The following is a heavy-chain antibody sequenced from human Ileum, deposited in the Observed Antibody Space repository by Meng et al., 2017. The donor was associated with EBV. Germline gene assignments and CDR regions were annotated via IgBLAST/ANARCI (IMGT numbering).Heavy chain of an antibody. CDR3: AHKPSGEDFFDY. CDR1: GFSLSTNVVG. D-gene: IGHD3-16*01. Sequence: QITLKEACSTLLQPTQTLTRTCSFSGFSLSTNVVGVGLIRRPPGKALEWLALIYYDDYQRYIPSLKTRLTITRVTSKSQVVLAMTNMDPVDTATYYCAHKPSGEDFFDYWGQGTLVTVSS. J-gene: IGHJ4*02. CDR2: IYYDDYQ. V-gene: IGHV2-5*02.